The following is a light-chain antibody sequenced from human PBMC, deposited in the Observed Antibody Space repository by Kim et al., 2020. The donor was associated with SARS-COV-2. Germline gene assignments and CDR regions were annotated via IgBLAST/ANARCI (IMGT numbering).Light chain of an antibody. CDR1: QIVSNY. Sequence: DIQMTQSPSSLSASVGDRVTITCRASQIVSNYVIWYQQKPGKAPKLLIYAASRLQSGVPSRFSGSGSGTDFTLFISSLEPEDSATYYCQQNYGTPYTFGQGTKLEI. CDR3: QQNYGTPYT. CDR2: AAS. J-gene: IGKJ2*01. V-gene: IGKV1-39*01.